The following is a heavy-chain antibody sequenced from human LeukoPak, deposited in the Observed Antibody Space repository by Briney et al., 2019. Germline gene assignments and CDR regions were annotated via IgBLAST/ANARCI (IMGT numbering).Heavy chain of an antibody. CDR2: ISGSGGST. D-gene: IGHD3-22*01. Sequence: HTGGSLRLSCAASGFTFSSYAMSWVRQAPGKGLEWVSAISGSGGSTYYADSVKGRFTISRDNSKNTLYLQMNSLRAEDTAVYYCAKPPPYYYDSSGSWGQGTLVTVSS. J-gene: IGHJ4*02. V-gene: IGHV3-23*01. CDR3: AKPPPYYYDSSGS. CDR1: GFTFSSYA.